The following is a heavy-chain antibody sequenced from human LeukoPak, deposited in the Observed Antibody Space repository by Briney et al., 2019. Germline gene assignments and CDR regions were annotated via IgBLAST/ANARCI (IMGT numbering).Heavy chain of an antibody. CDR1: GFTFSSYA. J-gene: IGHJ5*02. CDR2: ISGSGGST. CDR3: ARSSVATIAWFDP. V-gene: IGHV3-23*01. D-gene: IGHD5-12*01. Sequence: GGSLRLSCAASGFTFSSYAMSWVRQAPGKGLEWVSAISGSGGSTYYADSVKGRFTISRDNSKNTLYLQMNGLRAEDTAVYYCARSSVATIAWFDPWGQGTLVTVSS.